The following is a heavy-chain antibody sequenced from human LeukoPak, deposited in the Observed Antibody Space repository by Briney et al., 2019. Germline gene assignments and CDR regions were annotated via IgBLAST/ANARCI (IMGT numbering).Heavy chain of an antibody. CDR1: GYTFTSYG. CDR2: ISAYNGNT. V-gene: IGHV1-18*01. D-gene: IGHD2-2*01. Sequence: PKASVKVSCKASGYTFTSYGISWVRQAPGQGLEWMGWISAYNGNTNYAQKLQGRVTMTTDTSTSTAYMELRSLRSDDTAVYYCARDGPYQLLSNYYYYGMDVWGQGTTVTVSS. CDR3: ARDGPYQLLSNYYYYGMDV. J-gene: IGHJ6*02.